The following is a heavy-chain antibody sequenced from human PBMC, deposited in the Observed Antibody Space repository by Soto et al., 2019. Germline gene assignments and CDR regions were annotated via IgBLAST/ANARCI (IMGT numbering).Heavy chain of an antibody. V-gene: IGHV3-23*01. Sequence: PGGSLRLSCAASGFSFSPYAMSWVRQAPGKGLEWVSSISGSGNKTYYADSVKGRFTISRDNSKNTLYLQMNSLRAEDTAVYYCARASGSIAARPGDYWGQGTLVTVSS. J-gene: IGHJ4*02. CDR1: GFSFSPYA. D-gene: IGHD6-6*01. CDR2: ISGSGNKT. CDR3: ARASGSIAARPGDY.